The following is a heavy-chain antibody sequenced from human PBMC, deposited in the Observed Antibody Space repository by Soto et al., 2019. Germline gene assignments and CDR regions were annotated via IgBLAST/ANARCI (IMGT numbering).Heavy chain of an antibody. CDR3: ARGIKRVPPSAFDI. J-gene: IGHJ3*02. CDR1: GYTFSNYD. CDR2: LNPNTDKT. Sequence: LLNVSRKASGYTFSNYDINWLMHKIGQGLEWMGWLNPNTDKTGSAQKFQGRVTMTRNTSISTAYLELSGLRSDDTAVYYRARGIKRVPPSAFDIWGKGT. D-gene: IGHD6-13*01. V-gene: IGHV1-8*01.